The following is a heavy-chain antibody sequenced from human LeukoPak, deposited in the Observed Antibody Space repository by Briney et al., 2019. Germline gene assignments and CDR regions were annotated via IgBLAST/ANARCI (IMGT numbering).Heavy chain of an antibody. CDR3: AKDYRAAASPSPSWFDP. CDR2: ISYDGSNK. CDR1: GFTFSSYG. D-gene: IGHD6-13*01. Sequence: GGSLRLSCAASGFTFSSYGMHWVRQAPGKGVEWVAVISYDGSNKYYADSVKGRFTISRDNSKNTLYLQMNSLRAEDTAVYYCAKDYRAAASPSPSWFDPWGQGTLVTVSS. V-gene: IGHV3-30*18. J-gene: IGHJ5*02.